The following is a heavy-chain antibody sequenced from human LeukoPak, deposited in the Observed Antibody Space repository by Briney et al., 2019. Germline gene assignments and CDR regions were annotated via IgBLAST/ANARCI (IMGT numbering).Heavy chain of an antibody. CDR3: ARARLRRVYYFDY. V-gene: IGHV4-39*07. Sequence: PSETLSLTCTVSGGSISSSSYYWGWIRQPPGKGLEWIGSIYYSGSTNYNPSLKSRVTISVDTSKNQFSLKLSSVTAADTAVCYCARARLRRVYYFDYWGQGTLVTVSS. CDR2: IYYSGST. J-gene: IGHJ4*02. CDR1: GGSISSSSYY. D-gene: IGHD4-17*01.